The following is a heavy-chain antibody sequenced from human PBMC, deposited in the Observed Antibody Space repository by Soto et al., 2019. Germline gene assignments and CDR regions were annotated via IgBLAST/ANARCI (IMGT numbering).Heavy chain of an antibody. CDR3: AKDPGGSYYLYAFDI. CDR1: GITVSTNY. D-gene: IGHD1-26*01. J-gene: IGHJ3*02. V-gene: IGHV3-66*01. Sequence: GGSLRLSCAASGITVSTNYMTWVRQAPGKGLEWVSEIYTGGTTYYADSVKDRFIISRDNSKNTLYLQMNSLRAEDTAVYYCAKDPGGSYYLYAFDIWGQGTMVTVSS. CDR2: IYTGGTT.